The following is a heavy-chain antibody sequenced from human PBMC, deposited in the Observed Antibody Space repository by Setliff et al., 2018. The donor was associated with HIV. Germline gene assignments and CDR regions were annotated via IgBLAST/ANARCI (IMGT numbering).Heavy chain of an antibody. Sequence: SLRLSCAASGFSFDDYAMHWVRQVPGKGLEWVSSISWHSGSVAYADSVKGRFTISRDNSKNTLYVQMNSLRADDTAVYYCVRDLTTIVTRKVFDIWGQGTMVTV. J-gene: IGHJ3*02. CDR1: GFSFDDYA. CDR2: ISWHSGSV. D-gene: IGHD4-4*01. V-gene: IGHV3-9*01. CDR3: VRDLTTIVTRKVFDI.